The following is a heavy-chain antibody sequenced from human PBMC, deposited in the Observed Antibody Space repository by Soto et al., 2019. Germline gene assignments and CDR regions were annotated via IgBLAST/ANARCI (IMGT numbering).Heavy chain of an antibody. J-gene: IGHJ4*02. Sequence: SVKVSCKASGFTFTSSAVQWVRQARGQRLEWIGWIVVGSGNTNYAQKFQERVTITRDMSTSTAYMELSSLRSEDTAVYYCAAPIDTAMALDYWGQGTLVTVYS. CDR2: IVVGSGNT. CDR1: GFTFTSSA. D-gene: IGHD5-18*01. V-gene: IGHV1-58*01. CDR3: AAPIDTAMALDY.